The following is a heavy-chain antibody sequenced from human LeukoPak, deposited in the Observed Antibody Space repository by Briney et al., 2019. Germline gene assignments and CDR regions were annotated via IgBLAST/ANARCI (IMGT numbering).Heavy chain of an antibody. J-gene: IGHJ4*02. Sequence: SETLSLTCTVSGGSISSGGYYWSWIRQPPGKGLEWIGYIYHSGSTYYNPSLKSRVTISVDRSKNQFSLKLNSVTAADTAVYFCARAKTPGTPYLDYWGQGTLVTVSS. CDR2: IYHSGST. CDR3: ARAKTPGTPYLDY. CDR1: GGSISSGGYY. D-gene: IGHD3-10*01. V-gene: IGHV4-30-2*01.